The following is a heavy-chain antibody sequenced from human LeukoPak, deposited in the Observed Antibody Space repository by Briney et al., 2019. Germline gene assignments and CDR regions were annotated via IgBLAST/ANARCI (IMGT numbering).Heavy chain of an antibody. V-gene: IGHV3-53*01. Sequence: GGSLRLSCAASGFTVNTNYMSWVRQAPGKGLEWVSVIYSGGNTYYADSVKGRFTISRDNSKNTLYLQMNSLRAEDTAVYYCARRSGTSWSFDYWGQGTLVTVSS. J-gene: IGHJ4*02. CDR3: ARRSGTSWSFDY. CDR2: IYSGGNT. D-gene: IGHD6-13*01. CDR1: GFTVNTNY.